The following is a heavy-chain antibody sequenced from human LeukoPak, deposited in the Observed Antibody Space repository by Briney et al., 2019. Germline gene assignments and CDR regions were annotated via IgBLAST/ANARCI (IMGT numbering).Heavy chain of an antibody. D-gene: IGHD4-17*01. CDR3: ARDIHGDYTDEIDY. Sequence: GASVKVSCKASGGTFSSYAISWVRQAPGQGLEWMGRIIPILGIANYAQKFQGRVTITADKSTSTAYMELSSLRSEDTAVYYCARDIHGDYTDEIDYWGQGTLVTVSS. CDR1: GGTFSSYA. CDR2: IIPILGIA. V-gene: IGHV1-69*04. J-gene: IGHJ4*02.